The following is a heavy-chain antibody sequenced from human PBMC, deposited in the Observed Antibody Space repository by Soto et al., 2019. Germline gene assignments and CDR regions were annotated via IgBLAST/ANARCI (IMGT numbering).Heavy chain of an antibody. CDR3: ASRGEFGDPGRGWFDP. CDR2: IYYSGST. D-gene: IGHD2-21*02. CDR1: GGSISSYY. V-gene: IGHV4-59*01. Sequence: QVQLQESGPGLVKPSETLSLTCTVSGGSISSYYWSWIRQPPGKGLEWIGYIYYSGSTNYNPSLKSRVTISVDTCKNQFSLKLSSVTAADTAVYYCASRGEFGDPGRGWFDPWGQGTLVTVSS. J-gene: IGHJ5*02.